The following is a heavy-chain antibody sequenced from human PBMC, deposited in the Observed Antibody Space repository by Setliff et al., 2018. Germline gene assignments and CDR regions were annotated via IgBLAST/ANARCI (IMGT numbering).Heavy chain of an antibody. J-gene: IGHJ4*02. CDR3: ARSFTLGEKFLLDY. CDR2: IIHSGST. Sequence: SETLSLTCAVYGGSFSGYYWSWIRQPPGKRLEWIGEIIHSGSTNYNPSLKSRVTISMDTSKNQFSLKVSSVTAADTAVYYCARSFTLGEKFLLDYWGQGALVTVSS. CDR1: GGSFSGYY. D-gene: IGHD2-21*01. V-gene: IGHV4-34*12.